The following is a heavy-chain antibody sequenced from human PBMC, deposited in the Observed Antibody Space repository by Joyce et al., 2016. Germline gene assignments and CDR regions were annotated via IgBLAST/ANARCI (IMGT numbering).Heavy chain of an antibody. Sequence: QVQLVQSGAEVKKPGASVMVSCKASGYPFTEYYIHWVRQAPGQGLEGVGWINPNSGDTNYPQKFQGRVTMTRDTAISTAHMELSSLRSDDTAVYYCARTLAHCRGGSCYWAQGTLLTVSS. CDR1: GYPFTEYY. J-gene: IGHJ4*02. D-gene: IGHD2-15*01. CDR3: ARTLAHCRGGSCY. CDR2: INPNSGDT. V-gene: IGHV1-2*02.